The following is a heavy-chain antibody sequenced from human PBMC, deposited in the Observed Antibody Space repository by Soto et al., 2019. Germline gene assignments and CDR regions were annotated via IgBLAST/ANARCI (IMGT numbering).Heavy chain of an antibody. J-gene: IGHJ6*02. CDR3: ARVTPGNDLYCFSGLDF. Sequence: PAESLTLSCVVSGFTFDTYGIHWVRQPPGKGLQWVALISYEGSNTYYAASVRGRFTISMDNSKNTLYLQMNLLRPEDTGVYYCARVTPGNDLYCFSGLDFWGQGTSVTVSS. CDR1: GFTFDTYG. V-gene: IGHV3-30*03. CDR2: ISYEGSNT. D-gene: IGHD1-1*01.